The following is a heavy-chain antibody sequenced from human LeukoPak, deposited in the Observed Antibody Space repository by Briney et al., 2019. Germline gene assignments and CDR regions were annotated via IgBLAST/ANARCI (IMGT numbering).Heavy chain of an antibody. CDR1: GGSISSGGYS. CDR3: ARGRQQLVSYYFDY. J-gene: IGHJ4*02. Sequence: SETLSLTCAVSGGSISSGGYSWSWKRPPPGKGLESIWYIYHSGSTYYNPSLKSRVTISVDRSKNQFSLKLSSVTAADTAVYYCARGRQQLVSYYFDYWGQGTLVTVSS. CDR2: IYHSGST. V-gene: IGHV4-30-2*01. D-gene: IGHD6-13*01.